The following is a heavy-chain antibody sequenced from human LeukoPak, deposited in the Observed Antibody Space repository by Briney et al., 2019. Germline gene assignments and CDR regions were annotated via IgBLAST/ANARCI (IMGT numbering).Heavy chain of an antibody. CDR2: IYPDDSDT. CDR3: ARRGDSDFRID. D-gene: IGHD2-21*02. CDR1: RHSFHSQW. Sequence: GESLKISCKGPRHSFHSQWIGWVRQMPGKGLEWMGIIYPDDSDTRYSPSFQGQVTISADKTISTAYLQWNSLEASDSAIYYCARRGDSDFRIDWGQGTLVTVSS. J-gene: IGHJ4*02. V-gene: IGHV5-51*01.